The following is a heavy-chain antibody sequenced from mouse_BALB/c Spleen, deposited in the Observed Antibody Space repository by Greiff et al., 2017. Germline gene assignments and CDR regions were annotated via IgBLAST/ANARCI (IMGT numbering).Heavy chain of an antibody. Sequence: QVQLQQPGAELVKPGASVKLSCKASGYTFTSYWMHWVKQRPGQGLEWIGEINPSNGRTNYNEKFKSKATLTVDKSSSTAYMQLSSLTSEDSAVYNCASKGYYYGSSYGDFDYWGQGTTLTVSS. CDR1: GYTFTSYW. D-gene: IGHD1-1*01. CDR2: INPSNGRT. J-gene: IGHJ2*01. V-gene: IGHV1S81*02. CDR3: ASKGYYYGSSYGDFDY.